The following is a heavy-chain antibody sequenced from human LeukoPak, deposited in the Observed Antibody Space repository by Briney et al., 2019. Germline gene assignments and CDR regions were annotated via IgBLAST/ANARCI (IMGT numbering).Heavy chain of an antibody. V-gene: IGHV3-74*01. CDR3: ARAPYDDYPAY. D-gene: IGHD4-17*01. J-gene: IGHJ4*02. CDR1: GFTFSSYW. Sequence: GGSLRLSCAVSGFTFSSYWMHWVRQAPGKGLVWVSRINSDGSTTSYADSVKGRFTISRDNAKNTLYLQMNSLRADDTAVYYRARAPYDDYPAYWGQGTLVTVSS. CDR2: INSDGSTT.